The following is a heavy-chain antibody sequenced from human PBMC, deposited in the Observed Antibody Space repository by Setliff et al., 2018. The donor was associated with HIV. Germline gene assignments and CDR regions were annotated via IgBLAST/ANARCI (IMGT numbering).Heavy chain of an antibody. J-gene: IGHJ4*02. D-gene: IGHD6-6*01. CDR2: ISPNNAGT. Sequence: GASVKVSCKASGYSFTDYFIHWVRQAPGQGLEWMGWISPNNAGTRIPRTFRGRVTLTRDTSINTAYMELSGLRSDDTAMYFCARDEPKNTEAAPGYWGQGTLVTVSS. CDR1: GYSFTDYF. V-gene: IGHV1-2*02. CDR3: ARDEPKNTEAAPGY.